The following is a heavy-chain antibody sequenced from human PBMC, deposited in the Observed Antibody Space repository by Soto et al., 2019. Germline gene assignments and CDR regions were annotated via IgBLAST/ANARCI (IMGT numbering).Heavy chain of an antibody. CDR1: GFTFSSYA. J-gene: IGHJ5*02. D-gene: IGHD3-22*01. V-gene: IGHV3-23*01. CDR3: AKARTPPGDYYDSSGPAWFDP. CDR2: ISGSGGST. Sequence: GGSLRLSCAASGFTFSSYAMSLVRQAPGKGLEWVSSISGSGGSTYYADAVGDRFTISRENSENTLYLLMNSLRAEDTAVYYCAKARTPPGDYYDSSGPAWFDPWCQGTLVTVSS.